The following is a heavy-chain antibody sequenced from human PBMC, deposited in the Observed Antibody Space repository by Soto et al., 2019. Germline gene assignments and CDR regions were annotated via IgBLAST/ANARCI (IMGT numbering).Heavy chain of an antibody. CDR2: ISYDGSNK. CDR3: AKDLVVAAGAFDY. D-gene: IGHD2-15*01. V-gene: IGHV3-30*18. Sequence: QVQLVESGGGVVQPGRSLRLSCAASGFTFSSYGMHWVRQAPGKGLEWVAVISYDGSNKYYADSVKGRFTISRDNSKNTLYLQMNSLRAEDTAVYYCAKDLVVAAGAFDYWGQGTLVTVSS. J-gene: IGHJ4*02. CDR1: GFTFSSYG.